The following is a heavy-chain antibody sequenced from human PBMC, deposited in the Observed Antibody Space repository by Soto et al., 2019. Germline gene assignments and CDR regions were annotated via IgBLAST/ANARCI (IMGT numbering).Heavy chain of an antibody. CDR3: ARDDGYYRLYDY. J-gene: IGHJ4*02. V-gene: IGHV4-30-4*01. CDR1: GGSISSGDYF. Sequence: QVRLQESGPGLVKPSQTLSLTCTVSGGSISSGDYFWSWVRQPPGKGLEWIGYIYYTGSTSYNPSLKSRITMSVDTSKNQFSLKVSSVTAADTDVYFCARDDGYYRLYDYWGQGTLVTVSS. CDR2: IYYTGST. D-gene: IGHD3-3*01.